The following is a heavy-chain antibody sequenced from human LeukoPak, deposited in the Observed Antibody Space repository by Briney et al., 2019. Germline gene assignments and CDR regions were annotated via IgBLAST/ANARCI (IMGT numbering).Heavy chain of an antibody. V-gene: IGHV1-2*02. CDR3: ARSPDYYGSGSLFFFDY. Sequence: ASVKVSCKASGYTFTGYYMHWVRQAPGQGLEWMGWINPNSGGTNYAQKLQGRVTMTTDTSTSTAYMELRSLRSDDTAVYYCARSPDYYGSGSLFFFDYWGQGTLVTVSS. J-gene: IGHJ4*02. D-gene: IGHD3-10*01. CDR2: INPNSGGT. CDR1: GYTFTGYY.